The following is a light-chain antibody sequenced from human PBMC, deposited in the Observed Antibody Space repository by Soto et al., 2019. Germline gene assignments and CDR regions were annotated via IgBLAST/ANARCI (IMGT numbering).Light chain of an antibody. V-gene: IGKV3-20*01. CDR1: QSVSSSY. CDR3: QQYGLSPRT. CDR2: AAS. Sequence: EIVLTQSPGTLSLSPGERATLSCRASQSVSSSYLAWYQQKPGQAPRLFIYAASIRATGIPDRFSGSGSGTDFTLTISRLEPKDFAVYYCQQYGLSPRTFGRGTKVEIK. J-gene: IGKJ1*01.